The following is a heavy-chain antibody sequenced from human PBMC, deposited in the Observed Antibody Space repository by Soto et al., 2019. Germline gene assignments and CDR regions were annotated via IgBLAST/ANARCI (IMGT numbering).Heavy chain of an antibody. J-gene: IGHJ3*02. CDR1: GGSISSYY. D-gene: IGHD4-17*01. CDR3: ARVEDYGDYEHAFDI. CDR2: IYYSGST. Sequence: PSETLSLTCTVSGGSISSYYWSWIRQPPGKGLEWIGYIYYSGSTNYNPSLKSRVTISVDTSKNQFSLKLSSVTAADTAVYYCARVEDYGDYEHAFDIWGQGTMVTVSS. V-gene: IGHV4-59*08.